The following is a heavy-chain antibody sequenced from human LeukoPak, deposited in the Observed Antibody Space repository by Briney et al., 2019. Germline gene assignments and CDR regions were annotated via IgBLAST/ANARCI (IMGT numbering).Heavy chain of an antibody. CDR1: GGSFSGYY. J-gene: IGHJ4*02. CDR2: INHSGST. V-gene: IGHV4-34*01. CDR3: ARNEWLRSFDY. Sequence: SETLSLTCAVYGGSFSGYYWSWIRQPPGKGLEWIGEINHSGSTNYNPSLKSRVTISVDTSKNQFSLKLSSVTAADTAVYYCARNEWLRSFDYWGQGTLVTASS. D-gene: IGHD5-12*01.